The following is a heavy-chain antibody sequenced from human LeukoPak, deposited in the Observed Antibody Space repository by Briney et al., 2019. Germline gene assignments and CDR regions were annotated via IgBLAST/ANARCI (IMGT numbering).Heavy chain of an antibody. CDR3: ASDSPYYGMDV. CDR2: INSDGSST. J-gene: IGHJ6*02. CDR1: GFTFSTKW. V-gene: IGHV3-74*01. Sequence: PGGSLRLSCAASGFTFSTKWMHWVRQAPGKGLVWVSRINSDGSSTSYVDSVKGRFTISRDNAKNTLYLQMSGLRVEDTAVYHCASDSPYYGMDVWGQGTTVTVSS.